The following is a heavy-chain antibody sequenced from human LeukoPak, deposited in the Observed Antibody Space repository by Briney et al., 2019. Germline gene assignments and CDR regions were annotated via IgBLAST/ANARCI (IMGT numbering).Heavy chain of an antibody. Sequence: GASVNVSCKASGYTFFSYYMHWVRQAPGQGLEWMGIINPSGGSTSYAQKFQGRVTMTRDMSTSTVYMELSSLRSEDTAVYYCASNPIKYCSSTSCYHYYYYYMDVWGKGTTVTVSS. J-gene: IGHJ6*03. CDR1: GYTFFSYY. CDR2: INPSGGST. V-gene: IGHV1-46*01. CDR3: ASNPIKYCSSTSCYHYYYYYMDV. D-gene: IGHD2-2*01.